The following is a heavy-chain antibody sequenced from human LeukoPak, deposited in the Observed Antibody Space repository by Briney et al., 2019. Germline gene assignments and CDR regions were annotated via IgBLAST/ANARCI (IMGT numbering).Heavy chain of an antibody. CDR1: GFTFSSYA. Sequence: GGSLRLSCAASGFTFSSYAMHWVRQAPGKGLEWVAVISYDGSNKYYADSVKGRFTISRDNSKNTLYLQMNSLRAEDTAVYYCARDRPLNYYDSSGYYSLPEYFQHWGQGTLVTVSS. D-gene: IGHD3-22*01. J-gene: IGHJ1*01. V-gene: IGHV3-30*04. CDR2: ISYDGSNK. CDR3: ARDRPLNYYDSSGYYSLPEYFQH.